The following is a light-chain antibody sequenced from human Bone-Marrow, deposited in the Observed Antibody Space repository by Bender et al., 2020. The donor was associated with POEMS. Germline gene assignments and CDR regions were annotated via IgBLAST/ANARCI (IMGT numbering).Light chain of an antibody. J-gene: IGLJ3*02. V-gene: IGLV2-14*01. CDR1: SSDVGGYNY. CDR3: ISYTTAWTWV. Sequence: QSALTQPASVSGSPGQSISISCTGTSSDVGGYNYVSWYQQHPGKAPKLMIYEVTERPSGVPDRFSGSKSGNTASLTISGLQVEDEADYYCISYTTAWTWVFGGGTKLTVL. CDR2: EVT.